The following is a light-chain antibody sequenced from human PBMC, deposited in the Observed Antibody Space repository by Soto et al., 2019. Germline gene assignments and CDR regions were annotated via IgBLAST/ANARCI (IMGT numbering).Light chain of an antibody. CDR2: GAS. CDR3: HQYGSSPLT. Sequence: EIVLTQSPGTLSLSPGERATLSCRASQSVSSSYLAWYQQKPGQAPSLLLYGASSRATGIPDRFSGSGSGTDFTLTISRLEPEDFAVYYCHQYGSSPLTFGGGSKVEIK. V-gene: IGKV3-20*01. J-gene: IGKJ4*01. CDR1: QSVSSSY.